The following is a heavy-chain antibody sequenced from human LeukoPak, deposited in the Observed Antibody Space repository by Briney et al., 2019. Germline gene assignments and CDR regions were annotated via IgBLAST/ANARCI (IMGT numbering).Heavy chain of an antibody. CDR1: GGSISSSSYY. CDR3: ASLMIVVAAFDY. J-gene: IGHJ4*02. V-gene: IGHV4-39*01. D-gene: IGHD3-22*01. Sequence: SETLSLTCTVSGGSISSSSYYWGWIRQPPGKGLEWIGGIYYSGSTYYNPSLKSRVTISVDTSKNQFSLKLSSVTAADTAVYYCASLMIVVAAFDYWGQGTLVTVSS. CDR2: IYYSGST.